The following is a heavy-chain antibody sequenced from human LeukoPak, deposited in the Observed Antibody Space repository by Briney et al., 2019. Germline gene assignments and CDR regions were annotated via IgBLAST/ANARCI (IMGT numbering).Heavy chain of an antibody. CDR1: GFTFSSYG. V-gene: IGHV3-30*18. CDR3: AKVPVTTGVQG. D-gene: IGHD4-23*01. J-gene: IGHJ4*02. CDR2: ISYDGSNK. Sequence: PGRPLRLSCAASGFTFSSYGMHWVRQAPGKGLEWVAVISYDGSNKYYADSVKGRFTISRDNSKNTLYLQMNSLRAEDTAVYYCAKVPVTTGVQGWGQGTLVTVSS.